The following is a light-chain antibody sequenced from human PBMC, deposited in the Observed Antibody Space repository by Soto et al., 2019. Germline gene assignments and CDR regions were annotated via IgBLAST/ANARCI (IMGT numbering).Light chain of an antibody. CDR3: AAWDDRLSGPPYLV. J-gene: IGLJ2*01. CDR2: SNN. V-gene: IGLV1-47*02. Sequence: QSVLTQPPSASGTPGQRVTISCSGSSSNIGSNYVYWYQQLPGTAPKLLIYSNNQRPSGVPDRFSGSKSGTSASLAISGLRSEDEADYYCAAWDDRLSGPPYLVFGGGTKVTVL. CDR1: SSNIGSNY.